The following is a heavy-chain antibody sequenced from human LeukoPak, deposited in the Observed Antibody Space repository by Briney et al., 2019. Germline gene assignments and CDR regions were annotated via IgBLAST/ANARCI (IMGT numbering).Heavy chain of an antibody. J-gene: IGHJ4*02. CDR2: IIPIFGTA. V-gene: IGHV1-69*06. Sequence: ASVKVSCKASGGTFSSYAISWVRQAPGQGLEWMGGIIPIFGTANYAQKFQGRVTITADKSTSTAYMELSSLRSEDTAVYYCAIRPAPFSSESLWFDYWGQGTLVTVSS. CDR1: GGTFSSYA. D-gene: IGHD6-19*01. CDR3: AIRPAPFSSESLWFDY.